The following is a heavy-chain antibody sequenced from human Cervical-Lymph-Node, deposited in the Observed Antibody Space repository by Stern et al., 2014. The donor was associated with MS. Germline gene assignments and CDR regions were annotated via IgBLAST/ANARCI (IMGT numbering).Heavy chain of an antibody. CDR2: INPNTGGT. V-gene: IGHV1-2*02. CDR1: GYIFTGYY. CDR3: ARDQRGITIFGVVTDYYYLGMDV. D-gene: IGHD3-3*01. J-gene: IGHJ6*02. Sequence: QLVQSGAEVKKPGASVKVSCKTSGYIFTGYYIHWVRQAPGQGLEGIAWINPNTGGTKYAQKFQGRVTMSRDTSISAAYVELSSLTSDDTAVYYCARDQRGITIFGVVTDYYYLGMDVWGQGTTVTVSS.